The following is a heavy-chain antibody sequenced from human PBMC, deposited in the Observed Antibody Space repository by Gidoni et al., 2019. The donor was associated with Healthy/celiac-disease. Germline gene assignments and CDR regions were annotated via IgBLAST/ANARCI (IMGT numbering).Heavy chain of an antibody. Sequence: EVQLLESGGGLVQPGGSLRLSCSASGFPFSSYAMSWVRQAPGKGLEWVSAISGSGGSTYYADSVKGRFTISRDNSKNTLYLQMNSLRAEDTAVYYCAKDGSYDYVWGSYRYTVGGDWGQGTLVTVSS. CDR1: GFPFSSYA. J-gene: IGHJ4*02. CDR2: ISGSGGST. D-gene: IGHD3-16*02. V-gene: IGHV3-23*01. CDR3: AKDGSYDYVWGSYRYTVGGD.